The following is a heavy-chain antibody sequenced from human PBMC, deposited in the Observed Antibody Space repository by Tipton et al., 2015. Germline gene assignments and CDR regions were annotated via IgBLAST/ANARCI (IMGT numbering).Heavy chain of an antibody. CDR1: GGSITFGGYY. CDR2: VYYSGTT. D-gene: IGHD2-15*01. J-gene: IGHJ5*02. CDR3: ARDRAGYCSGGRCYMGFGP. V-gene: IGHV4-31*03. Sequence: TLSLTCTISGGSITFGGYYWSWIRQHPGKGLEWIGYVYYSGTTNYNPSLKSRVDISVDTSKNQISLKLTSATAADTAVYYCARDRAGYCSGGRCYMGFGPWGQGTLVTVSS.